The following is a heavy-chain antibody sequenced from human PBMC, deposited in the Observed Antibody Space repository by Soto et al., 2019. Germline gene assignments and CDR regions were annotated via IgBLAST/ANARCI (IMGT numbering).Heavy chain of an antibody. D-gene: IGHD1-7*01. CDR3: AAGLLPRISGTTLNP. CDR2: INIEGTSA. Sequence: EVQVVESGGGLVQPGGSLRLSCAASGFTFSRYWMHWDRQVPGKGLVWVSRINIEGTSATYADSVKGRFTISRDNARNTLFLQMNSLRAEDSAVYYCAAGLLPRISGTTLNPWGQGTLVIVSS. J-gene: IGHJ5*02. CDR1: GFTFSRYW. V-gene: IGHV3-74*01.